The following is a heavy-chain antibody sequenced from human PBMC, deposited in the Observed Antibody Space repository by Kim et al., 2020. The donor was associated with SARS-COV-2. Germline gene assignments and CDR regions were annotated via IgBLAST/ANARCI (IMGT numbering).Heavy chain of an antibody. V-gene: IGHV1-2*02. Sequence: ASVKVSCKASGYTFTGYYMHWVRQAPGQGLEWMGWINPNSGGTNYAQKFQGRVTMTRDTSISTAYMQLSSLRSDDTAVYYCARGGLAAAGTRAFSLRFWGQGTLVTVPS. J-gene: IGHJ4*02. CDR2: INPNSGGT. D-gene: IGHD6-13*01. CDR1: GYTFTGYY. CDR3: ARGGLAAAGTRAFSLRF.